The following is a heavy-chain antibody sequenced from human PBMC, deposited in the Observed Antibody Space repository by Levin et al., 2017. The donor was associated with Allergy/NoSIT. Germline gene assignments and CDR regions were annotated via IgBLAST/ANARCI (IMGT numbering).Heavy chain of an antibody. J-gene: IGHJ3*02. CDR3: ARDLLGSFGYCSSTSCNADAFDI. D-gene: IGHD2-2*01. Sequence: ASVKVSCKASGYTFTSYGISWVRQAPGQGLEWMGWISAYNGNTNYAQKLQGRVTMTTDTSTSTAYMELRSLRSDDTAVYYCARDLLGSFGYCSSTSCNADAFDIWGQGTMVTVSS. CDR1: GYTFTSYG. V-gene: IGHV1-18*01. CDR2: ISAYNGNT.